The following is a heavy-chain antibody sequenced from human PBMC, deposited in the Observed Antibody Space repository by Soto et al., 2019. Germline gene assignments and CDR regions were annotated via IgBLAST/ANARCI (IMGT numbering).Heavy chain of an antibody. J-gene: IGHJ6*02. CDR3: ASDGNRGSGSYYNYYYGMDV. V-gene: IGHV1-69*13. CDR2: IIPIFGTA. D-gene: IGHD3-10*01. CDR1: GGTFSSYA. Sequence: SVKVSFNASGGTFSSYAISWVRQAPGQGLEWMGGIIPIFGTANYAQKFQGRVTITADESTSTAYMELSSLRSEDTAVYYCASDGNRGSGSYYNYYYGMDVWGQGTTVNVSS.